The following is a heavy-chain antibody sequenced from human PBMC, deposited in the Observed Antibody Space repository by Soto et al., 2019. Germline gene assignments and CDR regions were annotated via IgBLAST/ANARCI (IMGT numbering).Heavy chain of an antibody. V-gene: IGHV4-4*07. CDR1: VGSISIYY. D-gene: IGHD5-18*01. CDR3: ARGSTAHFDY. CDR2: IYTSGST. J-gene: IGHJ4*02. Sequence: ASETLSVICTVSVGSISIYYWSWIRQPAGKGLEWIGRIYTSGSTNYNPSLKSRVTMSVDTSKNQFSLKLSSVTAADTAVYYCARGSTAHFDYWGQGTLVTSPQ.